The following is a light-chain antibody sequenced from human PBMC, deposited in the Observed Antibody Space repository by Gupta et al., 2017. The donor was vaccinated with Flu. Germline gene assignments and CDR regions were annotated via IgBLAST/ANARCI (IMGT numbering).Light chain of an antibody. CDR2: GAS. CDR1: QSVSSN. Sequence: EIVMTQSPATLSVSPGERATLSCRASQSVSSNLAWYQQKPGQAPRLLIYGASTGATGIPARFSGSGSGTEFTLTISSLQSEDFAVYYCQQDNNWPRTFGQGTKVEIK. J-gene: IGKJ1*01. CDR3: QQDNNWPRT. V-gene: IGKV3-15*01.